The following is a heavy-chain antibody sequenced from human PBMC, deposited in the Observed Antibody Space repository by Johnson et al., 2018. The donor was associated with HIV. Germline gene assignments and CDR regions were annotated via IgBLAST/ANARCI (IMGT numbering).Heavy chain of an antibody. Sequence: EQLVESGGGLVQPGGSLRLSCAASGFIFSSYDMHWVRQATGKGLEWVSAIGTAGDTYYPGSVKGRFTISRENSKNTLYLQMNSLRAEDTAVYYCARDRVPASSVLELGDNVRGLLGLRWAMWG. J-gene: IGHJ1*01. CDR1: GFIFSSYD. CDR3: ARDRVPASSVLELGDNVRGLLGLRWAM. CDR2: IGTAGDT. D-gene: IGHD2-2*01. V-gene: IGHV3-13*01.